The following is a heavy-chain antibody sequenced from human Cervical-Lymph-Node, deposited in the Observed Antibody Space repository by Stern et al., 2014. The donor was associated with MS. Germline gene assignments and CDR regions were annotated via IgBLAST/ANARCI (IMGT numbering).Heavy chain of an antibody. CDR1: GGTLNNYA. Sequence: VQLVESGPEVKKPGSSVTISCKASGGTLNNYAINWVRQAPGQGLEWMGGIIPIFGVTNYAQKFQDRVTIKADKSMVTAYMELSSLRSEDTAIYFCARDGSYEEYGDHATSVLDHWCQGTLVTVSS. J-gene: IGHJ4*02. CDR3: ARDGSYEEYGDHATSVLDH. D-gene: IGHD4-17*01. CDR2: IIPIFGVT. V-gene: IGHV1-69*17.